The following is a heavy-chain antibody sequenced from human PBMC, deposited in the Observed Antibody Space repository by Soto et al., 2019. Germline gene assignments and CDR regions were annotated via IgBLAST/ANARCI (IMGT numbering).Heavy chain of an antibody. J-gene: IGHJ4*02. CDR2: IYYSGST. V-gene: IGHV4-39*01. D-gene: IGHD6-19*01. Sequence: QLQLQESGPGLVKPSETLSLTCTVSGGSVSVSSYYWGWIRQPPGKGLEWIGSIYYSGSTYYSPVPKGRVPISVDTSKNQFSLRLSSVTAADTAVYYCARQAVSGHIDYWGQGTLVTVSS. CDR1: GGSVSVSSYY. CDR3: ARQAVSGHIDY.